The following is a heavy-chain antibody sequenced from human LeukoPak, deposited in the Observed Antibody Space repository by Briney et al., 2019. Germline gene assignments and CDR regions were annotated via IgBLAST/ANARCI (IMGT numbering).Heavy chain of an antibody. CDR1: GGTFSSYA. D-gene: IGHD6-13*01. J-gene: IGHJ4*02. CDR2: IIPILGIA. CDR3: AREGDRWEQQLDY. V-gene: IGHV1-69*04. Sequence: GSSVKVSCKASGGTFSSYAISWVRQAPGQGLEWMGRIIPILGIANYAQKFQGRVTITADKSTSTAYMELSSLRSEDTAVYYCAREGDRWEQQLDYWGQGTLVTVSS.